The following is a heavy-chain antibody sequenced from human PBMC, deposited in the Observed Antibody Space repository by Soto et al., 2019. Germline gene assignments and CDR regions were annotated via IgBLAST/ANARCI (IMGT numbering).Heavy chain of an antibody. D-gene: IGHD1-1*01. CDR3: VRWNGFGDH. J-gene: IGHJ4*02. CDR2: FSGGGGGT. V-gene: IGHV3-23*01. Sequence: EVQLLDSGGGLVQPGGSLRLSCAVSGFTLSDYGVTWVRQAPGKGLEWVSGFSGGGGGTFYADSVKGRFTISRDDSKNTAYLQMNGVRVEYTAVYYCVRWNGFGDHWGQGTLVTVSS. CDR1: GFTLSDYG.